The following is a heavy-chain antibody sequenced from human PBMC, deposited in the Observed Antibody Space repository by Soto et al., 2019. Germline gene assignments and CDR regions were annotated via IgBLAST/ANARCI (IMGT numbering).Heavy chain of an antibody. J-gene: IGHJ4*02. D-gene: IGHD5-12*01. CDR2: IWYDGSNK. CDR1: GFTFSSYG. V-gene: IGHV3-33*01. CDR3: ARDLTLGGYDPLYYFDY. Sequence: GGSLRLSCAASGFTFSSYGMHWVRQAPGKGLEWVAVIWYDGSNKYYADSVKGRFTISRDNSKNTLYLQMNSLRAEDTAVYYCARDLTLGGYDPLYYFDYWGQGTLVTVSS.